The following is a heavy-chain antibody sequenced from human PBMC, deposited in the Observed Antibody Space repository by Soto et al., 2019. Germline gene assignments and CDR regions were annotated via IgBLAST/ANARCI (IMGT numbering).Heavy chain of an antibody. V-gene: IGHV3-33*01. CDR3: ARDIPYYYDSSGLSDAFDI. CDR2: IWYDGSNK. CDR1: GFTFSSYG. D-gene: IGHD3-22*01. J-gene: IGHJ3*02. Sequence: GGSLRLSCAASGFTFSSYGMHWVRQAPGKGLEWVAVIWYDGSNKYYADSVKGRFTISRDNSNNTLYLQMNSLRAEDTAVYYCARDIPYYYDSSGLSDAFDIWGQGTMVTVS.